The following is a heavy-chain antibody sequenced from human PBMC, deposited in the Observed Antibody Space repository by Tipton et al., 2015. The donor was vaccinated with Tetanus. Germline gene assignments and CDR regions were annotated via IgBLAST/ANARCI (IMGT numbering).Heavy chain of an antibody. Sequence: TLSLTCTVSGDSISSDDYSWNWIRQPPGKGLEWIGYIYYSGGTYYNPSLKSRVTISVDTSQSQFSLKLTSVTAADTAVHYCARSFRPRRITMVRGALGYFDYWGQGTLVTVSS. J-gene: IGHJ4*02. CDR2: IYYSGGT. CDR1: GDSISSDDYS. V-gene: IGHV4-30-4*01. D-gene: IGHD3-10*01. CDR3: ARSFRPRRITMVRGALGYFDY.